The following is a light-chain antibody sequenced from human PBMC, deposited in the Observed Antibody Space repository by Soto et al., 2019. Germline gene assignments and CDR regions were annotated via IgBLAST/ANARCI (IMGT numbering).Light chain of an antibody. CDR1: QSVSSY. V-gene: IGKV3-11*01. CDR3: QQRSNWPPLT. J-gene: IGKJ4*01. CDR2: DAS. Sequence: EIVLTQSPATLSLSPGERATLSCRASQSVSSYLAWYQQKPGQAPRLLIYDASNRATGIPARFSGSRSGTDVTLTISSLEPEDFAVYYCQQRSNWPPLTFGGGTKVEIK.